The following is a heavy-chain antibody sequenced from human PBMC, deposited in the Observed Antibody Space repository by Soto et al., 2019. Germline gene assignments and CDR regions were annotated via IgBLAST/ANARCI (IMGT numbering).Heavy chain of an antibody. Sequence: GGSLRLSCAASGFTFSNYAIHWVRQSPGKGLEWVAVLSYDANNIHYADSVKGRFTISRDNSKNTLFLQMNSLRPEDTAVYYCARGPIGDAAMVTNYFDYWGQGTLVTVSS. J-gene: IGHJ4*02. D-gene: IGHD5-18*01. CDR3: ARGPIGDAAMVTNYFDY. V-gene: IGHV3-30-3*01. CDR2: LSYDANNI. CDR1: GFTFSNYA.